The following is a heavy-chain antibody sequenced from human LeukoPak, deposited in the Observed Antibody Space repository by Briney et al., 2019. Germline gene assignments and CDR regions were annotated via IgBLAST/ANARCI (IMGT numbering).Heavy chain of an antibody. D-gene: IGHD1-26*01. CDR2: ISANGGST. J-gene: IGHJ4*02. V-gene: IGHV3-23*01. CDR3: TKGVMGLFDY. Sequence: GGSLRLXCAASGFSFSSYAMSWVRQAPGKGLEWVSGISANGGSTYSADSMKGRFTMSRDNSKNTVYLQMSSLRAEDTAVYYCTKGVMGLFDYWGQGTLVTVSS. CDR1: GFSFSSYA.